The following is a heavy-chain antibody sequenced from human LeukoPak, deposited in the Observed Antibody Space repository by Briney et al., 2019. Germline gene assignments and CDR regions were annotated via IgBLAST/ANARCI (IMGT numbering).Heavy chain of an antibody. J-gene: IGHJ4*02. D-gene: IGHD6-13*01. Sequence: SETLSLTCAVYGGSLSGYYWSWIRQPPGKGLEWIGEINHSGSTNYNPSLKSRVTISVDTSKNQFSLKLSSVTAADTAVYYCASESVSYSSSWYFDYWGQGTLVTVSS. CDR3: ASESVSYSSSWYFDY. CDR2: INHSGST. V-gene: IGHV4-34*01. CDR1: GGSLSGYY.